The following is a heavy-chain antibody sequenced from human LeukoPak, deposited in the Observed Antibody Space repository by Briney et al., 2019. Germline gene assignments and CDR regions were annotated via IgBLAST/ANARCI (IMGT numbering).Heavy chain of an antibody. D-gene: IGHD1-1*01. CDR1: GFTFSNYG. V-gene: IGHV3-23*01. CDR3: ATYRERRSDH. Sequence: PGGSLRLSCAASGFTFSNYGMSWVRQAPGKGPEWVSSISGSGGSTYYADSVKGRFTVSRDNSKNTQYLQMNSLRAEDTAVYYCATYRERRSDHWGQGTLVTVSS. CDR2: ISGSGGST. J-gene: IGHJ4*02.